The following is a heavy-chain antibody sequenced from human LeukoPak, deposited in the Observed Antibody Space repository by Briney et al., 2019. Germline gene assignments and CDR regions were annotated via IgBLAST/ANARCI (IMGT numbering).Heavy chain of an antibody. CDR2: IYYSGST. V-gene: IGHV4-39*07. CDR3: ARARYDFWSGYPEPSDY. Sequence: SETLSLTCTVSGGSISSSSYYWGWIRQPPGKGLEWIGSIYYSGSTYYNPSLKSRVTISVDTSKNQFSLKLSSVTAADTAVYYCARARYDFWSGYPEPSDYWGQGTLVTVSS. J-gene: IGHJ4*02. D-gene: IGHD3-3*01. CDR1: GGSISSSSYY.